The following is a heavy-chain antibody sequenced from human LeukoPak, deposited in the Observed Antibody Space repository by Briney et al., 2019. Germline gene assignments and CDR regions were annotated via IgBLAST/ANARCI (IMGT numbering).Heavy chain of an antibody. CDR3: AKLLGTATTYDS. J-gene: IGHJ4*02. CDR2: INPDGGQK. Sequence: PGGSLTLSCEASGFTFSGNWMSWVRQAPGKGLEWVASINPDGGQKLYVDSVKGRFTISRDNTKSSLYLQMNSLGAEDTAMYYCAKLLGTATTYDSWGQGTRVTVSS. CDR1: GFTFSGNW. D-gene: IGHD5-24*01. V-gene: IGHV3-7*01.